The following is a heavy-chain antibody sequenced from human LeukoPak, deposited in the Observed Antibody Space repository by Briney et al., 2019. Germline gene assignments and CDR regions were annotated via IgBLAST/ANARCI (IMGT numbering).Heavy chain of an antibody. CDR3: AKIRSGHTDDICYNH. CDR1: GVSSTSNY. D-gene: IGHD2-2*02. J-gene: IGHJ4*02. CDR2: INDDGYT. Sequence: SETLSLTCGVYGVSSTSNYWSWIRQPPGKRPEWIGEINDDGYTNYNPSLRSRVTISLDTSENHLSLRLTSVTAADTAVYYCAKIRSGHTDDICYNHWGQGTLVTVSS. V-gene: IGHV4-34*01.